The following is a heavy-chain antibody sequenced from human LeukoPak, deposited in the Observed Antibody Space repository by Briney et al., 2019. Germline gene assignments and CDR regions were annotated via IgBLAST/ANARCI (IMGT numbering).Heavy chain of an antibody. D-gene: IGHD3-22*01. Sequence: SETLSLTCAVYGGSFSGYYWSWIRQPPGKGLEWMGEINHSGSSNYNPSPKIRGTISVDTSKNQFPLKLSSVTAADTAVYYCARRSRLGYYDSSGYFYWGQGTLVTVSS. CDR3: ARRSRLGYYDSSGYFY. J-gene: IGHJ4*02. V-gene: IGHV4-34*01. CDR2: INHSGSS. CDR1: GGSFSGYY.